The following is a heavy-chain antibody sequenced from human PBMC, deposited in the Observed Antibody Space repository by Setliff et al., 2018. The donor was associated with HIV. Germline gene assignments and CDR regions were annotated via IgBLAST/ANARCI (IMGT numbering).Heavy chain of an antibody. J-gene: IGHJ4*02. CDR3: ASYYGADEPSYYFDF. Sequence: SETLSLTCTVSGGSTSSSTYSWGWIRQPAGKGLDWIGSISYSGNTYYHPSLQSRVTISLDMSKDQFSLKVKSVTAADTAVYYCASYYGADEPSYYFDFWGQGTQVTVSS. CDR2: ISYSGNT. CDR1: GGSTSSSTYS. D-gene: IGHD3-22*01. V-gene: IGHV4-39*07.